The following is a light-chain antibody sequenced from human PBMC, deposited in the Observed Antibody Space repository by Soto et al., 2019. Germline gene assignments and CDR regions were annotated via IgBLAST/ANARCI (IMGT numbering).Light chain of an antibody. Sequence: DIQMTQSPSTLSASVGDRVTITCRASQNINSWLAWYQQKPGKAPKVLMYKASTLESGVPSRFSGSASGTDFTLTISSLQPEDFATYYCLQDYSYPWTFGQGTKVDIK. J-gene: IGKJ1*01. CDR2: KAS. CDR3: LQDYSYPWT. CDR1: QNINSW. V-gene: IGKV1-5*03.